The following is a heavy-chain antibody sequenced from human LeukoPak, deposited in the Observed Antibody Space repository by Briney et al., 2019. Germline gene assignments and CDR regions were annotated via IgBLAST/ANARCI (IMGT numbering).Heavy chain of an antibody. Sequence: GGSLRLSCAASGFTFSNAWMSWVRQAPGKGLEWVSLIDSGGTTYYADSLKGRFTISRHSPNNTLFLQMNNLRPEDTAVYYCARTSYYYDMDVWGPGTTVTVSS. CDR1: GFTFSNAW. CDR3: ARTSYYYDMDV. J-gene: IGHJ6*02. V-gene: IGHV3-53*04. CDR2: IDSGGTT.